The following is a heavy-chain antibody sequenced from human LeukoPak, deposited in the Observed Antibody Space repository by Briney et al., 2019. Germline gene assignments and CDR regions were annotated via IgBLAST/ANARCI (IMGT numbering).Heavy chain of an antibody. CDR3: VTGRYSYGWYDH. D-gene: IGHD1-26*01. CDR1: GGSISSFY. Sequence: SETLSLTCTVSGGSISSFYWSWIRQPPGKGLEWIGYMYYGGSPNYNPSLKSRVITSLDTSKNQFSLKLDSVTTADTAVYYCVTGRYSYGWYDHWGQGILVTVSS. CDR2: MYYGGSP. V-gene: IGHV4-59*13. J-gene: IGHJ5*02.